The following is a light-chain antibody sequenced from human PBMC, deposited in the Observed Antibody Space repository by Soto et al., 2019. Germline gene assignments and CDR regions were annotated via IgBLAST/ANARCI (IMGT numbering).Light chain of an antibody. V-gene: IGKV3-11*01. CDR1: QSVSTY. CDR3: QQRSSWPLT. J-gene: IGKJ4*01. CDR2: DAS. Sequence: EIVLTQSPATLSLSPGERATLSCRASQSVSTYLAWYQQKPGQAPRLLIYDASNRATGIPARFSGTASGTDFTLTISSLEPEDSALYYCQQRSSWPLTFGGGTKVEIK.